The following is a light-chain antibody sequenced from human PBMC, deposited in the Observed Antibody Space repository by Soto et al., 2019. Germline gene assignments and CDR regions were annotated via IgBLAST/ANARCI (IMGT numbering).Light chain of an antibody. CDR1: QGIRND. CDR3: QQYGSSPRT. CDR2: AAS. J-gene: IGKJ1*01. V-gene: IGKV1-17*01. Sequence: DIQMTQSPSSLSPSVSDRVTITWRASQGIRNDLGWYQKKPGKAPKRLIYAASSRPTGIPDRFSGSGSGTDFTLTISRLETEDFAVYYCQQYGSSPRTFGQGTKVDIK.